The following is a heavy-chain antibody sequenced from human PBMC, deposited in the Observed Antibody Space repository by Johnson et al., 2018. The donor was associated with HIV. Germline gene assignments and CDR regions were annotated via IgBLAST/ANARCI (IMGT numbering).Heavy chain of an antibody. CDR1: GFMFSSYW. V-gene: IGHV3-7*01. Sequence: VQLVESGGGLVQPGGSLRLSCAASGFMFSSYWMSWVRQAPGKGLEWVANIKQDGSDKYYVDSVKGRFTISRDNAKNSLYLQMNSLRAEDTAVYYCAMGYSSGWYFAFDIWGQGTMVTVSS. D-gene: IGHD6-19*01. CDR2: IKQDGSDK. J-gene: IGHJ3*02. CDR3: AMGYSSGWYFAFDI.